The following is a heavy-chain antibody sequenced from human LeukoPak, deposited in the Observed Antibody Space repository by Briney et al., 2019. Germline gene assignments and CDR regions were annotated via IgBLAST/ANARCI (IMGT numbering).Heavy chain of an antibody. CDR1: GGSFSGYY. D-gene: IGHD3-10*01. V-gene: IGHV4-59*01. Sequence: PSETLSLTCAVYGGSFSGYYWSWIRQPPGKGLEWIGYIYYSGSTNYNPSLKSRVTISVDTSKNQFSLKLSSVTAADTAVYYCATGHYYGSGSIDFDYWGQGTLVTVSS. CDR3: ATGHYYGSGSIDFDY. CDR2: IYYSGST. J-gene: IGHJ4*02.